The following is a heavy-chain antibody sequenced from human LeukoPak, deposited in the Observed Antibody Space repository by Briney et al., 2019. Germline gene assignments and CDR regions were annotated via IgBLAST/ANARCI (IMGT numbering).Heavy chain of an antibody. CDR3: AKDPTSIIAAAGTFDY. CDR2: ISGSGGST. D-gene: IGHD6-13*01. V-gene: IGHV3-23*01. CDR1: GFTFSSYA. Sequence: GGSLRLSCAASGFTFSSYAMSWVRQAPGKGLEWVSAISGSGGSTYCADSVKGRFTISRDNSKNTLYLQMNSLRAEDTAVYYCAKDPTSIIAAAGTFDYWGQGTLVTVSS. J-gene: IGHJ4*02.